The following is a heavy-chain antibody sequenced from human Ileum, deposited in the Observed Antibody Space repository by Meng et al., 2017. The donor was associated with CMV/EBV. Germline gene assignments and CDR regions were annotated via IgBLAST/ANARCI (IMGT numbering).Heavy chain of an antibody. D-gene: IGHD3-10*01. CDR1: GGSFSPYY. V-gene: IGHV4-34*01. CDR2: IDHTGST. Sequence: QVRLTQGGAGLLRPSETLSLTCAVYGGSFSPYYWSWIRQSPGKGLEWIAEIDHTGSTNYNPSLRSRVTISIDTSSSHFSLNLTSATAADTAVYYCARGGGTPIRGVLPFDFWGQGTLVTVSS. J-gene: IGHJ4*02. CDR3: ARGGGTPIRGVLPFDF.